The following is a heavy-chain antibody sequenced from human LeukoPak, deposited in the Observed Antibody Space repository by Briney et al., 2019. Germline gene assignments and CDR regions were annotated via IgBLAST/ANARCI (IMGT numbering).Heavy chain of an antibody. CDR2: IYTSGTT. J-gene: IGHJ4*02. Sequence: SETLTLTFTVSTGSINSYYWGWVRQPAGKGLEWIGRIYTSGTTNYSPSLKSRLSMSVDTSKNQFSLRLRSVTAADTAVYYCGRQGYTASCYFLDNWSQGTLVTVSS. CDR1: TGSINSYY. D-gene: IGHD2-2*01. V-gene: IGHV4-4*07. CDR3: GRQGYTASCYFLDN.